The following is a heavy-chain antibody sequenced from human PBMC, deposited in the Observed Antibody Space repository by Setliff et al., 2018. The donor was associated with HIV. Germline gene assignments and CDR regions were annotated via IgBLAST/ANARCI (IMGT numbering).Heavy chain of an antibody. D-gene: IGHD3-22*01. CDR1: GGSISSNW. CDR2: IYHSGST. Sequence: PSETLSLTCAVSGGSISSNWWSWVRQSPGKGLEWSGEIYHSGSTHYNPSLQSRVTISVDKSKSQFSLKLNSVTAADTAVYYCGGNGYYSIDYWGQGTLVTVSS. CDR3: GGNGYYSIDY. V-gene: IGHV4-4*02. J-gene: IGHJ4*02.